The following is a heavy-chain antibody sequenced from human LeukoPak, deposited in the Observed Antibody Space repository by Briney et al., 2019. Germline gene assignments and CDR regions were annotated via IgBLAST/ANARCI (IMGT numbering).Heavy chain of an antibody. Sequence: LPGRSLSLSCAASGFTFSTYGMHWVRQAPGKGPEWVAVISYDGSNKYYAESVKGRFTISRDNSKNTLYLQMNSLRAEDTAVYYCAKDEGHCTGGSCYRQDYWGQGTLVTVSS. V-gene: IGHV3-30*18. J-gene: IGHJ4*02. CDR2: ISYDGSNK. CDR1: GFTFSTYG. D-gene: IGHD2-15*01. CDR3: AKDEGHCTGGSCYRQDY.